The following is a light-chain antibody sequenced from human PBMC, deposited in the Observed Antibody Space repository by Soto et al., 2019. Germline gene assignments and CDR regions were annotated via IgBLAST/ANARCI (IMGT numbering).Light chain of an antibody. V-gene: IGKV1-39*01. CDR2: AAS. J-gene: IGKJ5*01. Sequence: DVQMTQSPSSLSASVGDRVTITCRASQSISTSVNWYQQKPGKAPNLLIYAASSLHSGVPSRFSGSGSGTDFTLTISSLQPEDLATYYCQQSYSTPITLGQGTRLEIK. CDR1: QSISTS. CDR3: QQSYSTPIT.